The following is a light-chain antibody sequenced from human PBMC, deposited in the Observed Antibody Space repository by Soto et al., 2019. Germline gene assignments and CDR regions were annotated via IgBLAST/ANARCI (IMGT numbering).Light chain of an antibody. CDR1: RSDVGAYNY. CDR3: SSFTSRFTFV. V-gene: IGLV2-14*01. Sequence: SVSGSPGQSIAISCTGTRSDVGAYNYVSWYQQHPGKAPKLMISEVTNRPSGVSDRFSGSKSGNTASLTISGLQAEDEADYYCSSFTSRFTFVFGTGTKVTVL. CDR2: EVT. J-gene: IGLJ1*01.